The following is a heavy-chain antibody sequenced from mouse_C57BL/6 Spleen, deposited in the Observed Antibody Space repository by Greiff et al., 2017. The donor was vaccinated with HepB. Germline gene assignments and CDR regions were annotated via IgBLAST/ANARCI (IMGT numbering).Heavy chain of an antibody. CDR2: IDPETGGT. J-gene: IGHJ4*01. CDR3: TRGYGGSYDAMDY. CDR1: GYTFTDYE. D-gene: IGHD1-1*01. V-gene: IGHV1-15*01. Sequence: VQLQQSGPELVRPGASVTLSCKASGYTFTDYEMHWVKQTPGHGLEWIGAIDPETGGTAYNQKFKGKAILTADKSSSTAYMELRSLTSEDSAVYYCTRGYGGSYDAMDYWGQGTSVTVSS.